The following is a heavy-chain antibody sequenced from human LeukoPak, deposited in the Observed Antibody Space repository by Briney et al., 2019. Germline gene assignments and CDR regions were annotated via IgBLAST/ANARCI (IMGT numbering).Heavy chain of an antibody. CDR1: GFTFSDYY. CDR2: IKPDGDS. V-gene: IGHV3-7*01. Sequence: PGGSLRRSCAASGFTFSDYYMSWIRQAPGKGLEWVANIKPDGDSYYVDSVKGRFTISRDNAKNSLYLQMNSLRAEDTAVYYCAREDGTFDYWGQGALVTVSS. D-gene: IGHD1-1*01. J-gene: IGHJ4*02. CDR3: AREDGTFDY.